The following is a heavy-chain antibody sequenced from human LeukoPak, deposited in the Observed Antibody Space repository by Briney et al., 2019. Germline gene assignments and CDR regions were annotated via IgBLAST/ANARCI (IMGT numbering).Heavy chain of an antibody. CDR2: INHSGST. CDR3: ARSPRRGSGSYYNSRGYYYGMDV. D-gene: IGHD3-10*01. J-gene: IGHJ6*02. CDR1: GGSFSGYY. Sequence: NASETLSLTCAVYGGSFSGYYWSWIRQPPGKGREWIGEINHSGSTNYNPSLKSRVTISVDTSKNQFSLKLSSVTAADTAVYYCARSPRRGSGSYYNSRGYYYGMDVWGQGTTVTVSS. V-gene: IGHV4-34*01.